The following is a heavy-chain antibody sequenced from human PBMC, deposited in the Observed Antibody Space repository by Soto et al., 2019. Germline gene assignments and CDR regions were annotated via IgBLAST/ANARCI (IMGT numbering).Heavy chain of an antibody. Sequence: EAPSLPCTVSGVSLSTSTYYWGWLRQPPGTGLEWLGRVYYSGRTYYTPLIKSRVTISVDTSKNQFSLKLSSVTAADTAVYSCARPIDDYSNYSGNWVDPWGQGSLVTVS. V-gene: IGHV4-39*01. CDR1: GVSLSTSTYY. J-gene: IGHJ5*02. CDR3: ARPIDDYSNYSGNWVDP. CDR2: VYYSGRT. D-gene: IGHD4-4*01.